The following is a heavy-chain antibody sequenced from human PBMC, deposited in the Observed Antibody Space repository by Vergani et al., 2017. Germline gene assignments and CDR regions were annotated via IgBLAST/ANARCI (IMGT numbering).Heavy chain of an antibody. CDR1: GYTFTSYD. J-gene: IGHJ6*01. CDR3: ARVDGYFSYYFGMDG. CDR2: MNPNSGNT. D-gene: IGHD4-17*01. V-gene: IGHV1-8*03. Sequence: QVQLVQSGAAVKKPGASVKVSCKASGYTFTSYDINWVRQATGQGLEWMGWMNPNSGNTSYAQKFQGRVTITRNTSISTAYMELSSLRSEDPAVYYCARVDGYFSYYFGMDGWGEGTTLTVSS.